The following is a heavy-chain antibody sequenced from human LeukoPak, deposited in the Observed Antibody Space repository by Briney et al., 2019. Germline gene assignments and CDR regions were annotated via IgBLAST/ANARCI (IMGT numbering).Heavy chain of an antibody. CDR1: GFTFSSYA. D-gene: IGHD6-19*01. CDR3: AKDQRIAVAGAYYFDY. Sequence: GGSLRLSCAASGFTFSSYAMSWVRQAPGKGLEWVSTISGSAASTYYADSVRGRFTISSDSSKNTLFLQMNSLRAEDTAVYYCAKDQRIAVAGAYYFDYWGQGTLVTVSS. V-gene: IGHV3-23*01. CDR2: ISGSAAST. J-gene: IGHJ4*02.